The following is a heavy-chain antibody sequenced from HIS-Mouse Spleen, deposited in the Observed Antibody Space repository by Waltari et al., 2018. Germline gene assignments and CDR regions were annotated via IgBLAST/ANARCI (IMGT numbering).Heavy chain of an antibody. CDR3: AGRDVDAFDI. V-gene: IGHV3-7*01. CDR2: IKQDGSEK. J-gene: IGHJ3*02. CDR1: GFTFSSYW. Sequence: EVQLVESGGGLVQPGGSLRLSCAASGFTFSSYWMSWVRQAPGKGMEWGANIKQDGSEKYYVDCVKGRFTISRDNAKNSLYLQMNSLRAEDTAVYYCAGRDVDAFDIWGQGTMVTVSS.